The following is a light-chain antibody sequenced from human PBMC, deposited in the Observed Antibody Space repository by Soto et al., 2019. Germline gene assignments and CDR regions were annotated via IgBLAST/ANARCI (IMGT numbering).Light chain of an antibody. J-gene: IGLJ2*01. CDR1: NSDVGSYNL. CDR3: CSYASSNTLI. CDR2: EGT. V-gene: IGLV2-23*01. Sequence: QSVLTQPASVSGSPGQSITISCTGTNSDVGSYNLVSWYQQHPGKAPKLILYEGTKRPSGISIRFSGSKSGNTASLTISGLQTEDEADYYCCSYASSNTLIFGGGTKLTVL.